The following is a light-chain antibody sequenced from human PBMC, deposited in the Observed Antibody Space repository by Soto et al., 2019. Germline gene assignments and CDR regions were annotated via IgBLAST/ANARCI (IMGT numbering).Light chain of an antibody. V-gene: IGKV1-5*01. CDR2: AAS. CDR1: ESIDNW. J-gene: IGKJ1*01. CDR3: QQYHTDWT. Sequence: DIHITYSPSTLSASSVDTVTITCRASESIDNWLAWYQQKPGKAPKLLLFAASTLVGGVPSRFSGRGSGTEFTLTISSLQADDFATYYCQQYHTDWTFGQGTKVDIK.